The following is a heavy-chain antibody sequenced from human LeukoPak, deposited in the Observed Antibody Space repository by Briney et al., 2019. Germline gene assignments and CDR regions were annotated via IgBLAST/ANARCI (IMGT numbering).Heavy chain of an antibody. D-gene: IGHD3-10*01. V-gene: IGHV1-69*01. J-gene: IGHJ6*03. Sequence: SVKVSCKASGGTFSNYAISWVRQAPRQGLEWMGGIIPMFGTANYGQEFQGRVSITADESTSTAYMELSSLRSEDTAVYYCARDVSGAGTYLAPTYYFYYMDVWGKGTTVTVSS. CDR2: IIPMFGTA. CDR1: GGTFSNYA. CDR3: ARDVSGAGTYLAPTYYFYYMDV.